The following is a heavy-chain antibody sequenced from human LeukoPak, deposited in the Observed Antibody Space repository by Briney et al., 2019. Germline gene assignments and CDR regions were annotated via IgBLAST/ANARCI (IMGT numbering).Heavy chain of an antibody. J-gene: IGHJ4*02. V-gene: IGHV3-23*01. CDR2: ISGSGGDT. CDR3: AKTTAGYSSGRYPGWPVDY. D-gene: IGHD6-19*01. Sequence: PGGSLRLSRAASGFTFSSYAIYWVRQAPGKGLEWVSGISGSGGDTYFADSVKGRFTISRDKSKNTVFLQVDSLGAEDTAVYYCAKTTAGYSSGRYPGWPVDYWGQGTLVTVSS. CDR1: GFTFSSYA.